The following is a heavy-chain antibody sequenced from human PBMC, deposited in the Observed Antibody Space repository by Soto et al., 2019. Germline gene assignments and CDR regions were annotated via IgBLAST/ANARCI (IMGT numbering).Heavy chain of an antibody. D-gene: IGHD3-3*02. CDR1: GIGFESYE. Sequence: GGSLRLSCGASGIGFESYEMNWFRQAPGKGLEWISYISSSGRAIYYAESVKGRFTISRDTVKNSLFLHMDSLRVEDTAVYYCVARRWLQSFFDYWGQGTQVTVSS. V-gene: IGHV3-48*03. CDR2: ISSSGRAI. J-gene: IGHJ4*02. CDR3: VARRWLQSFFDY.